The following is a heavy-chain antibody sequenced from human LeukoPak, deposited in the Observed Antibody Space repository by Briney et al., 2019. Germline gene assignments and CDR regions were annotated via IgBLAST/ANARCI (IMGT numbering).Heavy chain of an antibody. CDR3: ARYLSSGLDY. Sequence: PSDTLSLTCTVSGGSINSYYWSWFRQPPGKGLEWIGYIHYSGSTTYNPSLKSRVTISVDTSKNQFSLRLSSVTAADTAVYYCARYLSSGLDYWGQGTLVTVSS. CDR1: GGSINSYY. CDR2: IHYSGST. D-gene: IGHD6-19*01. V-gene: IGHV4-59*08. J-gene: IGHJ4*02.